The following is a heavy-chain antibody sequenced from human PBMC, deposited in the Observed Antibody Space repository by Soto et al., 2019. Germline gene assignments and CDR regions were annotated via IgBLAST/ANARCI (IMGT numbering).Heavy chain of an antibody. J-gene: IGHJ4*01. CDR2: ISSNGGST. D-gene: IGHD3-22*01. Sequence: GGSLRLSCAASGFTFSSYAMHWVRQAPWKGLEYVSAISSNGGSTYYADSVKGRFTISRDNSKNTLYLQMNSLKTEDTAVYYCTTDSYFTLKVVRFDYWGLGTLVTVSS. CDR1: GFTFSSYA. V-gene: IGHV3-64*02. CDR3: TTDSYFTLKVVRFDY.